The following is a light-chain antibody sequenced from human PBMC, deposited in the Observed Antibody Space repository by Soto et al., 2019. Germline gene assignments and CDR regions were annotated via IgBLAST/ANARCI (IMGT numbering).Light chain of an antibody. CDR2: SAS. CDR3: LQDYGYPRT. J-gene: IGKJ1*01. CDR1: QDIRND. V-gene: IGKV1-6*01. Sequence: AIQMTQSPSSLSAPVGDRVIITCRASQDIRNDLGWYQQKPGEAPKLLIYSASSLHSGVPSRFSGRLSGTDFTLTISSLQPEDSATYYCLQDYGYPRTFGQGTKVDSK.